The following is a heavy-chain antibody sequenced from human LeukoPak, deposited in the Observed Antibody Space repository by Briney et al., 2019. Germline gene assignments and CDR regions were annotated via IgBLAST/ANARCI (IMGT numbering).Heavy chain of an antibody. Sequence: GGSLRLSCAASGFTFSSYWMSWVRQAPGKGLEGVANIKQDGSEKYYVDSGKGRFTISRDNAKNSLYLQMNSLRAEDTAVYYCARRKNGLVGYYMDVWGKGTTVTVSS. J-gene: IGHJ6*03. CDR2: IKQDGSEK. D-gene: IGHD2-21*01. CDR1: GFTFSSYW. V-gene: IGHV3-7*01. CDR3: ARRKNGLVGYYMDV.